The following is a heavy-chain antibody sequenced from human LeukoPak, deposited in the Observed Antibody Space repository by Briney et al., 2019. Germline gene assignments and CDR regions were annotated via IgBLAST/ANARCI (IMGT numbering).Heavy chain of an antibody. CDR3: ASNILVRDTINWFDP. Sequence: RASVKVSCKASGYSFADYYMHWVRQAPGQGLEWMGWINPNSGGTRSAQKFQGRVTMTRDTSISTAYMELSSLRYDDTAVYYCASNILVRDTINWFDPWGQGTQVTVSS. CDR1: GYSFADYY. V-gene: IGHV1-2*02. CDR2: INPNSGGT. J-gene: IGHJ5*02. D-gene: IGHD3-10*01.